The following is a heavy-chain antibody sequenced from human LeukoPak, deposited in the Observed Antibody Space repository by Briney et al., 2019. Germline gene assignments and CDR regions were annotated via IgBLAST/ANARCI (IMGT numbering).Heavy chain of an antibody. Sequence: GGSLRLSCAASGFTFSSYAMSWVRQAPGKGLEWVSAISGSGGSTYYADSVKGRSTISRDNSKNTLYLQMNSLGAEDTAVYYCAKGQHIVVVTALDYWGQGTLVTVSS. CDR3: AKGQHIVVVTALDY. CDR2: ISGSGGST. CDR1: GFTFSSYA. D-gene: IGHD2-21*02. J-gene: IGHJ4*02. V-gene: IGHV3-23*01.